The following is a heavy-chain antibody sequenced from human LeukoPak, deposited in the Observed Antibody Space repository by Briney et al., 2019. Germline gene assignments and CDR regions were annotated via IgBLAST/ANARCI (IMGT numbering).Heavy chain of an antibody. D-gene: IGHD6-19*01. Sequence: GGSLRLSCAASGFTVSSNYMSWVGQAPGKGLEWVSVIYSGGSTYYADSVKGRFTISRDNSKNTLYLQMNSLRAEDTAVYYCAREVAVAGMFDYWGQGTLVTVSS. CDR2: IYSGGST. J-gene: IGHJ4*02. V-gene: IGHV3-53*01. CDR3: AREVAVAGMFDY. CDR1: GFTVSSNY.